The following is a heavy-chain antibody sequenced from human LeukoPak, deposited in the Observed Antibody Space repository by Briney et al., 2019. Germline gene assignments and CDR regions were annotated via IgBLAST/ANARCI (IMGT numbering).Heavy chain of an antibody. D-gene: IGHD1-1*01. CDR2: TYYRSEWDT. CDR1: GDSVSSNSAV. CDR3: VRGVTTGTGRHYYHYGLDV. V-gene: IGHV6-1*01. Sequence: SQTLSLTCDISGDSVSSNSAVWNWIRQSPSRGLEWLGRTYYRSEWDTDYALSVKGRITINPDTSKNQLSLQLNSVTSEDTAVYFCVRGVTTGTGRHYYHYGLDVWGQGNTVTVSS. J-gene: IGHJ6*02.